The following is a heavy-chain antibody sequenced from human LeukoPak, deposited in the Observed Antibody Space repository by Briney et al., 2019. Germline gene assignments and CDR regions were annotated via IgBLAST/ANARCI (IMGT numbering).Heavy chain of an antibody. V-gene: IGHV3-11*01. CDR3: ARGLRLGELSLYPNWFDP. CDR1: GFTFSDHY. Sequence: GGSLRLSCAASGFTFSDHYMSWIRQAPGKGLEWVSYISSSGSTIYYADSVKGRFTISRDNAKNSLYLQMNSLRAEDTAVYYCARGLRLGELSLYPNWFDPWGQGTLVTVSS. J-gene: IGHJ5*02. D-gene: IGHD3-16*02. CDR2: ISSSGSTI.